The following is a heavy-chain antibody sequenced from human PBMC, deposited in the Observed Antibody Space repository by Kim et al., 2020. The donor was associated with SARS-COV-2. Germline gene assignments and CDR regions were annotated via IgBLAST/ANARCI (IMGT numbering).Heavy chain of an antibody. J-gene: IGHJ4*02. D-gene: IGHD3-16*01. Sequence: SETLSLTCTVSGASISINTFYWGWIRQPPGKGLEWVGGVHHSGSTSYNPSLMSRASVSVDSSRNQFFLRLTSVTASDTAVSYCGRRSPRSPPGDWGQGIL. CDR3: GRRSPRSPPGD. CDR2: VHHSGST. CDR1: GASISINTFY. V-gene: IGHV4-39*01.